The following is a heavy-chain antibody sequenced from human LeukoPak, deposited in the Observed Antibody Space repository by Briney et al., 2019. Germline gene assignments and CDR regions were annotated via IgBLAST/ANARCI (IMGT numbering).Heavy chain of an antibody. Sequence: SETLSLTCTVAGGSISSYYWSWVRQPPGKGLEWVGYIYYSGRTNYNPSLKRRVTISVATSKNKFYLKLRSVPDADTAVYYCARGQGGIAAAGPPYYYYYGMDVWREGATVSVCS. V-gene: IGHV4-59*01. J-gene: IGHJ6*01. CDR1: GGSISSYY. CDR3: ARGQGGIAAAGPPYYYYYGMDV. D-gene: IGHD6-13*01. CDR2: IYYSGRT.